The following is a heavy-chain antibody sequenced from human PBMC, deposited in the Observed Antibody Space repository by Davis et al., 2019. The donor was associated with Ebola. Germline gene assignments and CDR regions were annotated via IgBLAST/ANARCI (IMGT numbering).Heavy chain of an antibody. CDR2: IGAAGDT. J-gene: IGHJ3*02. CDR3: ARALFGASAFDI. D-gene: IGHD2-21*01. CDR1: GFTFRSYD. Sequence: PGGSLRPSCAASGFTFRSYDMHWVRQATGKGLEWVSAIGAAGDTYYPGSVQGRFTISRENAKNSLYLQMNSLRAGDTAVYYCARALFGASAFDIWGQGTMVTVSS. V-gene: IGHV3-13*01.